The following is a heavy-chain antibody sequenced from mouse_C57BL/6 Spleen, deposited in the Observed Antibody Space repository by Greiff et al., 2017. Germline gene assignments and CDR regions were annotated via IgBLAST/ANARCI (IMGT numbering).Heavy chain of an antibody. V-gene: IGHV8-12*01. Sequence: QVTLKESGPGILQSSQTLSLTCSFSGFSLSTSGMGVSWIRQPSGKGLEWLAHIYWDDDKRYNPSLKSRLTISQDTSRNQVFLKITSVDTADTATYYCARRVITSYYYAMDDWGQGPSVPVSS. CDR2: IYWDDDK. CDR1: GFSLSTSGMG. D-gene: IGHD1-2*01. CDR3: ARRVITSYYYAMDD. J-gene: IGHJ4*01.